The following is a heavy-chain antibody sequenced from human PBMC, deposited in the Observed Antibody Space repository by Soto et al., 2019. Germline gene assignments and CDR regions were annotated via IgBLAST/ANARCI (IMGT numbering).Heavy chain of an antibody. J-gene: IGHJ4*02. CDR3: AKDTHWGLGY. CDR1: GDSISSDYY. D-gene: IGHD7-27*01. Sequence: QVQLQESGPGLVEPSGTLSLTCTVSGDSISSDYYWSWVRQPPGKRLEWIGEIYHTGTTNYNPSLKSRVSISRDWSKNQFSLELNSVSAADTAVYYCAKDTHWGLGYWGQGTLVTVSS. CDR2: IYHTGTT. V-gene: IGHV4-4*02.